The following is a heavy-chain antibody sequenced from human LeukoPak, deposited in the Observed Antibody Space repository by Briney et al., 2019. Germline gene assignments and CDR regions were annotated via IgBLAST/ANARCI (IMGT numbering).Heavy chain of an antibody. CDR3: AREAPGKSPPIAVAGTVDWFDP. CDR2: ISWNSGSI. D-gene: IGHD6-19*01. V-gene: IGHV3-9*01. J-gene: IGHJ5*02. CDR1: GFTFDDYA. Sequence: TGRSLRLSCAASGFTFDDYAMHWVRQAPGKGLEWVSGISWNSGSIGYTDSVKGRFTISRDNAKNSLYLQMNSLRAEDTALYYCAREAPGKSPPIAVAGTVDWFDPWGQGTLVTVSS.